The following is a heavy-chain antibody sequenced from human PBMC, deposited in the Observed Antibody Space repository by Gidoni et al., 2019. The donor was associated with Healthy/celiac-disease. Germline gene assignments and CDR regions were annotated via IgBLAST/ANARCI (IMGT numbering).Heavy chain of an antibody. CDR1: GFPFSSYS. CDR2: ISSSSSTI. V-gene: IGHV3-48*01. Sequence: EVQLVESGGGLVQPGGSLRLSFAASGFPFSSYSMNWVRQAPGNGLEWVSYISSSSSTIYYAESVKGRFTISRDNAKNSLYLQMNSLRAEDTAVYYCARDAIIYDSSGYYFDYWGQGTLVTVSS. D-gene: IGHD3-22*01. CDR3: ARDAIIYDSSGYYFDY. J-gene: IGHJ4*02.